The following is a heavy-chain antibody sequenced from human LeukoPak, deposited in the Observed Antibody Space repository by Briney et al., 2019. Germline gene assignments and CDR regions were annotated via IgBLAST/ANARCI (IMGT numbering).Heavy chain of an antibody. CDR3: ARVVRFDLFDY. D-gene: IGHD3-10*01. J-gene: IGHJ4*02. Sequence: PGGSLRLSCAASGFTFSDYAMHWVRQAPGKGLEWVAVISYDGRNKYYADSVKGRFTISRDNAKNSLYLQMNSLRAEDTAVYYCARVVRFDLFDYWGQGTLVTVSS. CDR1: GFTFSDYA. V-gene: IGHV3-30*04. CDR2: ISYDGRNK.